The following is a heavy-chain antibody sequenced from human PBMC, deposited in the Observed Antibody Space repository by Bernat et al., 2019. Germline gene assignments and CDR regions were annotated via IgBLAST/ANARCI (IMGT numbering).Heavy chain of an antibody. CDR3: TTGYYGAQDY. D-gene: IGHD4/OR15-4a*01. J-gene: IGHJ4*02. CDR2: IWYDGSNK. V-gene: IGHV3-33*01. CDR1: GFTFSSYG. Sequence: QVQLVESGGGVVQPGRSLRLSCAASGFTFSSYGMHWVRQAPGKGLEWVAVIWYDGSNKYYADSVKGRFTISRDNSKNTLYLQMNSLKTEDTAVYYCTTGYYGAQDYWGQGTLVTVSS.